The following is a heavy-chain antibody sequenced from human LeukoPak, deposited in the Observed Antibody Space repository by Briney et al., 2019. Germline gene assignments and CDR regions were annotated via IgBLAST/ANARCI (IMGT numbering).Heavy chain of an antibody. CDR1: GYTFTGYY. CDR3: ASQAWDYYDSSGYFVH. J-gene: IGHJ5*02. D-gene: IGHD3-22*01. CDR2: INPNSGGT. V-gene: IGHV1-2*02. Sequence: ASVKVSCKASGYTFTGYYMHWVRQAPGQGLEWMGWINPNSGGTNYAQKFQGRVTMTRDTSISTAYMELSRLRSDDTAVYYRASQAWDYYDSSGYFVHWGQGTLVTVSS.